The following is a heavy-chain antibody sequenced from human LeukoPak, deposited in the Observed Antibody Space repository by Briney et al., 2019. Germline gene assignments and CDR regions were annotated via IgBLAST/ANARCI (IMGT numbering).Heavy chain of an antibody. V-gene: IGHV4-31*03. D-gene: IGHD3-10*01. CDR3: ARARVYYGSGDPFDY. CDR2: IYYTGST. J-gene: IGHJ4*02. Sequence: SQTLSLTCTVSGASINSDGYYWTWIRQHPGTGLEWIGYIYYTGSTYYNPSLKSRLSILIGTSKNQFSLRLSSVTAADTALYYCARARVYYGSGDPFDYWGQGTLVTVSS. CDR1: GASINSDGYY.